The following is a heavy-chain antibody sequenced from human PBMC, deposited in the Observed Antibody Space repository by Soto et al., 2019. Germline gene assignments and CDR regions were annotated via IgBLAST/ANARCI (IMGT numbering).Heavy chain of an antibody. CDR3: AKDLQPGYSGYVDAFDI. Sequence: GGSLRLSCAASGFTFSSYAMSWVRQAPGKGLEWVSAISGSGGSTYYADSVKGRFTISRDNSKNTLYLQMNSLRAEDTAVYYCAKDLQPGYSGYVDAFDIWGQGTMVTVSS. V-gene: IGHV3-23*01. CDR2: ISGSGGST. D-gene: IGHD5-12*01. J-gene: IGHJ3*02. CDR1: GFTFSSYA.